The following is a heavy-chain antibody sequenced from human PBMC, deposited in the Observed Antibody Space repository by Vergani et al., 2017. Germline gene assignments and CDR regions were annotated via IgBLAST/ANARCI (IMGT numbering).Heavy chain of an antibody. Sequence: QVQLQQWGAGLLKPSETLSLTCAVYGGSFSGYYWSWIRQPPGKGLEWIGEINHSGSTNYNPSLKSRVTISVDTSKNQFSLKLSSVTAADTAVYYCARDGIVVVPAGSWFDPWGQGTLVTVSS. CDR3: ARDGIVVVPAGSWFDP. CDR1: GGSFSGYY. J-gene: IGHJ5*02. D-gene: IGHD2-2*01. CDR2: INHSGST. V-gene: IGHV4-34*01.